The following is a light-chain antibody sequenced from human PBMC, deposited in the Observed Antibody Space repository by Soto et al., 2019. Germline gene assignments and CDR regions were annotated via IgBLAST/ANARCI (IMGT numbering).Light chain of an antibody. V-gene: IGKV3-20*01. J-gene: IGKJ3*01. CDR1: QSVSSSY. Sequence: EIVLTQSPGTLSFSPGERATLSCRASQSVSSSYLAWYQQKPGQAPRLLIYGASSRATGIPDRFSGSGSGTDFTLTISILEPEDFAVYYCQQYGSSPPRFTFGPGTKVDIK. CDR3: QQYGSSPPRFT. CDR2: GAS.